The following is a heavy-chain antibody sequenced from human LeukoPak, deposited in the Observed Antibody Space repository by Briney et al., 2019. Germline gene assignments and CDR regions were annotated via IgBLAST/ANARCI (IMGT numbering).Heavy chain of an antibody. CDR1: GFTFSSYG. Sequence: PGGSLRLSCAASGFTFSSYGMHWVRQAPGKGLEWVAFIRYDGSNKYYADSVKGRFTISRDNSKNTLYLQMNSLRAEDTAVYYCAKDKSIQLWYLYDAFDIWGQGTMVTVSS. CDR3: AKDKSIQLWYLYDAFDI. CDR2: IRYDGSNK. V-gene: IGHV3-30*02. D-gene: IGHD5-18*01. J-gene: IGHJ3*02.